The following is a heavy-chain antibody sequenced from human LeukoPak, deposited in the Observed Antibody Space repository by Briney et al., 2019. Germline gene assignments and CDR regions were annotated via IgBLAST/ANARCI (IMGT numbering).Heavy chain of an antibody. Sequence: GGSLRLSCAASGFTFSSYAMHSVRQAPGKGLEWVAVISYDGSNKYYADSVKGRFTISRDNSKNTLYLQMNSLRAEDTAVYYCAKDVGGEFDYWGQGTLVTVSS. J-gene: IGHJ4*02. CDR3: AKDVGGEFDY. V-gene: IGHV3-30-3*01. CDR2: ISYDGSNK. CDR1: GFTFSSYA. D-gene: IGHD2-21*01.